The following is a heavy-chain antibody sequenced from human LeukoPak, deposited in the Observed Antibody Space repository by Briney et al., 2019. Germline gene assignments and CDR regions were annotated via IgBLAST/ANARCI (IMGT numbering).Heavy chain of an antibody. CDR2: INHSRST. CDR1: GGSFCGYY. Sequence: SETLSLTCAVYGGSFCGYYWSWIREPPGKGLEWIGEINHSRSTNCNPSLKSRVTISVDTSKNQFSLKLSSVTAADTAVYYCARIVYYDSSGYFYHFDYWGQGTLVTVSS. CDR3: ARIVYYDSSGYFYHFDY. J-gene: IGHJ4*02. D-gene: IGHD3-22*01. V-gene: IGHV4-34*01.